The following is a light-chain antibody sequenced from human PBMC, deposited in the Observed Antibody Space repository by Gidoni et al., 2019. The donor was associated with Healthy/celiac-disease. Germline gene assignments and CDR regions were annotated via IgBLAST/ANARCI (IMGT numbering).Light chain of an antibody. Sequence: EIVVTPSPATLSLSPGERATLSCRASQSVSSYLAWYQQKPGQAPRLLIYDASNRATGIPARFSGSGSGTDFTLTISSLEPEDFAVYYCQQRSNWLTFGGXTKVEIK. V-gene: IGKV3-11*01. CDR1: QSVSSY. CDR3: QQRSNWLT. CDR2: DAS. J-gene: IGKJ4*01.